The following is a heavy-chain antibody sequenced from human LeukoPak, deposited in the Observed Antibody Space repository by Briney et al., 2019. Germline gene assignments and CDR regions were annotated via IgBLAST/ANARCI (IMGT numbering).Heavy chain of an antibody. CDR3: ARVRQGSGWYYFDY. D-gene: IGHD6-19*01. V-gene: IGHV4-38-2*02. Sequence: SETLSLTCTVSGYSITSGYYWGGVRQPPGKWLEWIGSIYQSGSTYYNPSLKRRVTISVDTSKNQFSLKLSSVTAADTAVYYCARVRQGSGWYYFDYWGQGTLVTVSS. J-gene: IGHJ4*02. CDR2: IYQSGST. CDR1: GYSITSGYY.